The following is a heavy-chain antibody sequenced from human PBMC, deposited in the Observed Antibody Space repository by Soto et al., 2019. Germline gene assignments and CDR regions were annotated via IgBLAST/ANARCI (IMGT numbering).Heavy chain of an antibody. Sequence: GGSLRLSCAASGFTFSSYWMSWVRQAPGKGLEWVANIKQDGSEKYYVDSVKGRFTISRDNAKNSLYLQMNSLRAEDTAVYYCASYYGSGSYRAYYFEHWGQGTLVTVSS. CDR3: ASYYGSGSYRAYYFEH. V-gene: IGHV3-7*01. J-gene: IGHJ4*02. D-gene: IGHD3-10*01. CDR2: IKQDGSEK. CDR1: GFTFSSYW.